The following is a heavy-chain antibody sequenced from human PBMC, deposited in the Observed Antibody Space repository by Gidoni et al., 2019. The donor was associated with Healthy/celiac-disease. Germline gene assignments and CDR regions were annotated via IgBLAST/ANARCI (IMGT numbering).Heavy chain of an antibody. V-gene: IGHV3-23*01. D-gene: IGHD2-2*01. CDR1: GFTFSSYA. J-gene: IGHJ6*02. Sequence: EVQLLDSGGGLVQPGGSLRLSCAASGFTFSSYAMSCVRQAPGKGLEWVSAISGSGGSTYYADSVKGRFTISRDNSKNTLYLQMNSLRAEDTAVYYCAAHCSSTSCSTALYYYYGMDVWGQGTTVTVSS. CDR3: AAHCSSTSCSTALYYYYGMDV. CDR2: ISGSGGST.